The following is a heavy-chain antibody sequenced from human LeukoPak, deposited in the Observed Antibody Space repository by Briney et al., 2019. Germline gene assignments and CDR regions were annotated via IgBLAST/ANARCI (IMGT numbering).Heavy chain of an antibody. J-gene: IGHJ5*02. Sequence: ASVKVSCKASGYTFTSYDINWVRLATGQGLEWMGWMNPNSGNTGYAQKFQGRVTMTRNTSISTAYMELSSLRSEDTAVYYCARGKRGDIVVVPAADAYWFDPWGQGTLVTVSS. CDR1: GYTFTSYD. CDR2: MNPNSGNT. D-gene: IGHD2-2*01. V-gene: IGHV1-8*01. CDR3: ARGKRGDIVVVPAADAYWFDP.